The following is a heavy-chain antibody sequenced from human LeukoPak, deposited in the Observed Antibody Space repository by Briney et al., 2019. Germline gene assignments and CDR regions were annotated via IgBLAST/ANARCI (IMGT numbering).Heavy chain of an antibody. CDR2: IWYDGSNK. CDR3: LPTYYYDSSAQGVFDY. Sequence: GGSLRLSCAASGFTFSSYGMHWVRQAPGKGLEWVAVIWYDGSNKYYADSVKGRFTISRDNSKNTLYLQMNSLRAEDTAVYYCLPTYYYDSSAQGVFDYWGQGTLVTVSS. J-gene: IGHJ4*02. CDR1: GFTFSSYG. V-gene: IGHV3-30*02. D-gene: IGHD3-22*01.